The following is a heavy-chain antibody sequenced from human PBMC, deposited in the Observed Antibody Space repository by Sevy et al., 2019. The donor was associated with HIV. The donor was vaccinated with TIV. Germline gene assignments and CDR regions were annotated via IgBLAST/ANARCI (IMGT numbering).Heavy chain of an antibody. Sequence: SETLSLTCTVSGDSISSYYWIWIRQPPGKGLEWIGYIYYSGSTNYNPSLKSRVAISKDTSKNQFSLKLSSVTAADTAVYYCARALQDYYYGMDVWGQGTTVTVSS. CDR3: ARALQDYYYGMDV. J-gene: IGHJ6*02. CDR1: GDSISSYY. V-gene: IGHV4-59*01. CDR2: IYYSGST.